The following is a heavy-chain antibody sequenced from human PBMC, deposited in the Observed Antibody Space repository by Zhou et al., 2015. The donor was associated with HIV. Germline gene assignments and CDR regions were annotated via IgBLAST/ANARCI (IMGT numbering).Heavy chain of an antibody. CDR3: AREGWGSWYFDL. Sequence: QVQLVQSGAEVKKPGASVKVSCKASGGSFSTDGISWVRQAPGQGLEWVGGIIPVFGTTKNAQKFQGRATITADRSTNTVYMELSSLRSEDTAAYYXAREGWGSWYFDLWGRGTLVRVSS. V-gene: IGHV1-69*06. CDR2: IIPVFGTT. J-gene: IGHJ2*01. D-gene: IGHD7-27*01. CDR1: GGSFSTDG.